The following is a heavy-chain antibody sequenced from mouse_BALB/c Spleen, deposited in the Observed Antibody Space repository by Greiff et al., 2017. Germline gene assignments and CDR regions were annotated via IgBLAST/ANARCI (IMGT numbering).Heavy chain of an antibody. V-gene: IGHV1S81*02. CDR2: INPSNGGT. Sequence: QVQLQQSGAELVKPGASVKLSCKASGYTFTSYYMYWVKQRPGQGLEWIGEINPSNGGTNFNEKFKSKATLTVDKSSSTAYMQLSSLTSEDSAVYYCARLGDYGSSYDWFAYWGQGTLVTVSA. D-gene: IGHD1-1*01. CDR1: GYTFTSYY. J-gene: IGHJ3*01. CDR3: ARLGDYGSSYDWFAY.